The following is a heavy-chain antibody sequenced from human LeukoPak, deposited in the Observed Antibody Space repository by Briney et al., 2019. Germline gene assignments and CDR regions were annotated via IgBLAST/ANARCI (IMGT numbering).Heavy chain of an antibody. V-gene: IGHV4-59*01. Sequence: QSSETLSLTCTVSGGSISSYYWSWIRQPPGKGLEWIGYIYTSGSTNYNPALKSRVTISVDTSKNQFSLKLSSVTAADTAVYYCARDLVGGGVVPGDYYYYYYMDVWGKGTTVTVSS. CDR1: GGSISSYY. D-gene: IGHD3-3*01. CDR2: IYTSGST. J-gene: IGHJ6*03. CDR3: ARDLVGGGVVPGDYYYYYYMDV.